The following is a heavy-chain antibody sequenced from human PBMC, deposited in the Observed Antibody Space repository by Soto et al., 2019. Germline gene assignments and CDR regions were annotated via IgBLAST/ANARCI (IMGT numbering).Heavy chain of an antibody. CDR1: GYTFTSYA. Sequence: VASVKVSCKASGYTFTSYAMNWVRQAPGQGLEWMGWINTNTGNPTYAQGFTGRFVFSLDTSVSTAYLQICSLKAEDTAVYYCARGRITMVRGVSKFDYWGQGTLVTGSS. J-gene: IGHJ4*02. D-gene: IGHD3-10*01. V-gene: IGHV7-4-1*01. CDR2: INTNTGNP. CDR3: ARGRITMVRGVSKFDY.